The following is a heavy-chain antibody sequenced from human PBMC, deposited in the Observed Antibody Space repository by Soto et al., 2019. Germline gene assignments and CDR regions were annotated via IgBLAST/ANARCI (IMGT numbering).Heavy chain of an antibody. V-gene: IGHV3-33*08. Sequence: VQLVETGGGLIQPGGSLRLSCAASGFTVSSNYMSWVRQAPGKGLEWVAVIWYDGSNKYYADSVKGRFTISRDNSKNTLYLQMNSLRAEDTAVYYCAREGVVFYDSSGYYSQGLGYWGQGTLVTVSS. J-gene: IGHJ4*02. D-gene: IGHD3-22*01. CDR1: GFTVSSNY. CDR2: IWYDGSNK. CDR3: AREGVVFYDSSGYYSQGLGY.